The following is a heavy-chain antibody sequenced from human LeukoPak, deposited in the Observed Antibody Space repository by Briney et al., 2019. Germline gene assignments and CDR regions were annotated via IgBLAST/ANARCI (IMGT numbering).Heavy chain of an antibody. CDR3: ARGLSGTRGVYMDV. Sequence: KSSETLSLTCTVSGGSIRSYYWSWIRQPPGKGLEWIGYIFYSGSTNYNPSLRSRVTISVDTSKNQFSLKLSSVTAADTAVYYCARGLSGTRGVYMDVWGKGTTVTVSS. CDR2: IFYSGST. V-gene: IGHV4-59*12. D-gene: IGHD3-10*01. J-gene: IGHJ6*03. CDR1: GGSIRSYY.